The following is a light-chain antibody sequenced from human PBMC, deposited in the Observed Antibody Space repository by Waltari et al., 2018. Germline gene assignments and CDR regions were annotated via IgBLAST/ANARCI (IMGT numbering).Light chain of an antibody. CDR3: QQYHSSPPT. CDR2: DAS. J-gene: IGKJ4*01. CDR1: QSVSSSY. Sequence: EIMLTQSPGTLSLSPGERATLSCRASQSVSSSYLAWYQPKPGQAPRLLIYDASSRATGIPDRFSGSGSGTDFTLTINRLEPEDFAVYYCQQYHSSPPTFGGGTKVEIK. V-gene: IGKV3-20*01.